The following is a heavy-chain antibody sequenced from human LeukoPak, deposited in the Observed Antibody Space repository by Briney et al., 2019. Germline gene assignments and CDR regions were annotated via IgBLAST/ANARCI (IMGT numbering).Heavy chain of an antibody. CDR1: GYSISSGYY. Sequence: TLSLTCTVSGYSISSGYYWGWIRQPPGKALEWLALIYWDDDKRYSPSLKSRLTITKDTSKNQVVLTMTNMDPMDTATYYCAHSRTVAGTHFDYWGQGTLVTVSS. J-gene: IGHJ4*02. CDR3: AHSRTVAGTHFDY. CDR2: IYWDDDK. D-gene: IGHD6-19*01. V-gene: IGHV2-5*02.